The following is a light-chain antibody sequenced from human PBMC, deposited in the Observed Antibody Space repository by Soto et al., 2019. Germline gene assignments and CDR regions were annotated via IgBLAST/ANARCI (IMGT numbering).Light chain of an antibody. CDR3: QQYDNLPIT. CDR2: DAS. V-gene: IGKV1-33*01. Sequence: DIQMTQSPSSLSASVGDRVTITCQASQHISSFLNWYQQKPGKAPKLLIYDASNFEIGVPSRFSGSGSGTDYTFTISRLQPEETATYYCQQYDNLPITFGQGTRLEIK. CDR1: QHISSF. J-gene: IGKJ5*01.